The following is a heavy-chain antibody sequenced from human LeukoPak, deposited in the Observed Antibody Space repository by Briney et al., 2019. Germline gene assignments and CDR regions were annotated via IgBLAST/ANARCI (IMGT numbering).Heavy chain of an antibody. CDR3: AREYRDYYDSSGNYLDY. V-gene: IGHV1-18*04. Sequence: ASVKVSCKASGYTLTGYYMHWVRQAPGQGLEWMGWVNGYNGKTNYVQNLQDRVTMTTDTSTSTAYMELRSLRSDDTAVYYCAREYRDYYDSSGNYLDYWGQGTLVTVSS. D-gene: IGHD3-22*01. J-gene: IGHJ4*02. CDR1: GYTLTGYY. CDR2: VNGYNGKT.